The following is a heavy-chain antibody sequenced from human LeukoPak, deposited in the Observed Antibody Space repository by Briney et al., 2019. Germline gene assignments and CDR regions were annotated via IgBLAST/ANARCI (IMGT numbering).Heavy chain of an antibody. Sequence: PGGSLRLSCAASGFTFSNYVMNWIRQAPGKGLEWVSGISGSDGSTSYADSVKGRFTISRDNSKNTLYLQMNSLRAEDTAVYYCAKLLDSTAYYNGHWGQGILVTVSS. CDR3: AKLLDSTAYYNGH. CDR1: GFTFSNYV. D-gene: IGHD3-9*01. J-gene: IGHJ4*02. CDR2: ISGSDGST. V-gene: IGHV3-23*01.